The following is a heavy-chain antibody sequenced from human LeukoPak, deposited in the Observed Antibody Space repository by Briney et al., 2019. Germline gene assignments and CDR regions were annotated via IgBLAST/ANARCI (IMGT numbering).Heavy chain of an antibody. J-gene: IGHJ4*02. Sequence: GGSLRLSCAASGFSFHDYAMHWVRQAPGRGLEWVSLISGDGSVTYYADSVKGRFTISRDNSKNSLYLQMDSLRPEDTALCYRAKDTRASWDSDGYRDYWGQGTRVSVSS. D-gene: IGHD3-22*01. CDR3: AKDTRASWDSDGYRDY. CDR2: ISGDGSVT. V-gene: IGHV3-43*02. CDR1: GFSFHDYA.